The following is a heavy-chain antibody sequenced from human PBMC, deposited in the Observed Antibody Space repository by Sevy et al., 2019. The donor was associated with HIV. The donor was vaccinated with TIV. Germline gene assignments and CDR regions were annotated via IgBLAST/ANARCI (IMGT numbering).Heavy chain of an antibody. V-gene: IGHV4-30-4*01. J-gene: IGHJ4*02. CDR1: GGSISSSDSY. CDR2: IHYTGGT. CDR3: VSKRGYNHGPFDY. Sequence: SETLSLTCTVSGGSISSSDSYWSWIRQPPGKGLEWIGYIHYTGGTYYNPFLESRVAMSLDTSEKQFSLKLNFLTAADTAVYYCVSKRGYNHGPFDYWGQGTLVTVSS. D-gene: IGHD5-12*01.